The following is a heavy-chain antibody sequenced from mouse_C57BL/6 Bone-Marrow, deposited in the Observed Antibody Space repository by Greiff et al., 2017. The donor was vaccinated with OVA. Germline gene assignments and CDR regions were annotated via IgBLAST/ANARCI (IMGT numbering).Heavy chain of an antibody. J-gene: IGHJ2*01. D-gene: IGHD1-1*01. CDR1: GYTFTDYY. V-gene: IGHV1-26*01. Sequence: EVQLQQSGPELVKPGASVKISCKASGYTFTDYYMNWVKQSHGKSLEWIGDINPNNGGTSYNQKFKGKATLTVDKSSSTAYMELRSLTSEDSAVYYCALYYGSSPYYFDYWGQGTTLTVSS. CDR2: INPNNGGT. CDR3: ALYYGSSPYYFDY.